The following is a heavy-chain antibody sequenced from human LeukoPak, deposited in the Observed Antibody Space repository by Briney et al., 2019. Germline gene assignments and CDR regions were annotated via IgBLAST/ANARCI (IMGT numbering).Heavy chain of an antibody. D-gene: IGHD3-3*01. CDR3: ARADYDFWSGDAFDI. J-gene: IGHJ3*02. V-gene: IGHV1-2*02. CDR2: INPNSGGT. Sequence: ASVKVSCKASGYTFTGYYIHWVRQAPGQGLEWMGWINPNSGGTHYAQKFQGRVTMTRDTSINTAYMELSRLRFDDTAVYYCARADYDFWSGDAFDIWGQGTMVTVSS. CDR1: GYTFTGYY.